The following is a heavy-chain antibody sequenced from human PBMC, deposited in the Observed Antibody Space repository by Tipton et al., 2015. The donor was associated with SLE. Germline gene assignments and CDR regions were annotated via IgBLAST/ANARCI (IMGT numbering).Heavy chain of an antibody. CDR2: IYYSGSN. J-gene: IGHJ3*02. CDR3: VRNLGSGSSVLGAFDI. D-gene: IGHD1-26*01. CDR1: DYSISSSNW. Sequence: TLSLTCAVSDYSISSSNWWGWIRQPPGKGLEWIGYIYYSGSNYYNPSLKSRVTMSVDTSKNQFSLKLSSVTAVDTAVHYCVRNLGSGSSVLGAFDIWGQGTMVTVSS. V-gene: IGHV4-28*02.